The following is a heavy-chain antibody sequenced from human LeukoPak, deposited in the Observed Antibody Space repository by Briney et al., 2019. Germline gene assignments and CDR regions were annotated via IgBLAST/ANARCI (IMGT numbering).Heavy chain of an antibody. CDR2: INPNSGNT. D-gene: IGHD1-1*01. Sequence: ASVKVSCKTSGYTFTSYDINWVRQATGQGLEWMGWINPNSGNTGYAQKFQGRVTMTRDTSINTAYLELYSLRSEDTAVYYCARGYSPSIRTTGNDYWGQGTLVTVSS. CDR3: ARGYSPSIRTTGNDY. V-gene: IGHV1-8*02. CDR1: GYTFTSYD. J-gene: IGHJ4*02.